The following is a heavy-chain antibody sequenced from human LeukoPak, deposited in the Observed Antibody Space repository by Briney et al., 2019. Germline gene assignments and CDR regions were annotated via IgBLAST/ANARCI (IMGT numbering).Heavy chain of an antibody. J-gene: IGHJ4*02. CDR3: AKPSPTYYDFWSGLDY. D-gene: IGHD3-3*01. Sequence: GGSLRLSCAASGFTFSSYGMHWVRQAPGKGLEWVAFISYDGSNKYYADSVKGRFTISRDNSKNILYLQMNTLKAEDTAVYYCAKPSPTYYDFWSGLDYWGQGTLLTVSS. V-gene: IGHV3-30*18. CDR1: GFTFSSYG. CDR2: ISYDGSNK.